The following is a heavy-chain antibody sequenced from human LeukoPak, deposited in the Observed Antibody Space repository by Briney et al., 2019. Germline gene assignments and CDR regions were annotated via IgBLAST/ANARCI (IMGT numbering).Heavy chain of an antibody. V-gene: IGHV3-23*01. CDR3: AKDRVVVVAATNFDY. CDR1: GFTFSSYA. Sequence: GGSLRLSCAASGFTFSSYAMSWVRQAPGKGLEWVSAISGSGGSTYYADSVKGRFTISRDNSKNTLYLQMHSLRAEDTAVYYCAKDRVVVVAATNFDYWGQGTLVTVSS. CDR2: ISGSGGST. D-gene: IGHD2-15*01. J-gene: IGHJ4*02.